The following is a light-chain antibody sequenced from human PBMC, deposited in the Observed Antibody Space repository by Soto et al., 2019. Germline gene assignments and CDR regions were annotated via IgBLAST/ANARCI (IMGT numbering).Light chain of an antibody. CDR1: NSNIGSKY. CDR2: RNN. CDR3: AAWDNNLGGPA. Sequence: QSVLTQPPSASGTPGQGVSISCSGSNSNIGSKYVYWYQQLPGTAPKLLMYRNNQRPSGVPDRFSGSKSGTSASLAISGLRSEDEADYYCAAWDNNLGGPAFGGGTKLTVL. J-gene: IGLJ2*01. V-gene: IGLV1-47*01.